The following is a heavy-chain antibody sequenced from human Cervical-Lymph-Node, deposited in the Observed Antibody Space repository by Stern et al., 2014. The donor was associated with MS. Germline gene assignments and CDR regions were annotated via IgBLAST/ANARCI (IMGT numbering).Heavy chain of an antibody. CDR2: ISYDESNK. V-gene: IGHV3-30*18. J-gene: IGHJ6*02. Sequence: VQLEEAGGGVVQPGRSLRVSCAASGFTFSSYDMHWVRPAPGQGLEWVAGISYDESNKYYADSVKGRFTISRDNSKNTLYLQMNSLRAEDTAVYYCAKSSSPSHYYYYGMDVWGQGTTVTVSS. D-gene: IGHD6-6*01. CDR3: AKSSSPSHYYYYGMDV. CDR1: GFTFSSYD.